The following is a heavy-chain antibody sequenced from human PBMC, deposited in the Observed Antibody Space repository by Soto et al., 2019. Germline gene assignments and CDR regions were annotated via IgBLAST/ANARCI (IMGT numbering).Heavy chain of an antibody. CDR3: AREYSGSYYIDY. CDR1: GFTFSSYA. Sequence: PGGSLRLSCAASGFTFSSYAMHWVRQAPGKGLEWVAVISYDGSNKYYADSVKGRFTISRDNSKNTLYLQMNSLRAEDTAVYYCAREYSGSYYIDYWGQGTLVTVNS. D-gene: IGHD1-26*01. J-gene: IGHJ4*02. CDR2: ISYDGSNK. V-gene: IGHV3-30-3*01.